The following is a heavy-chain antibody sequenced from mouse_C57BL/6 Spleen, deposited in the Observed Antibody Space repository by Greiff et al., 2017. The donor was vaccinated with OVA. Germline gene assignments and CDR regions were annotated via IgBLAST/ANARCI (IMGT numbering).Heavy chain of an antibody. CDR2: IYPGDGDT. Sequence: VKLVESGAELVKPGASVKISCKASGYAFSSYWMNWLKQRPGKGLEWIGQIYPGDGDTNYNGKFKGKATLTADKSSSTAYMQLSSLTSEDSAVYFCARQGLGSSPFAYWGQGTLVTVSA. J-gene: IGHJ3*01. CDR1: GYAFSSYW. D-gene: IGHD1-1*01. CDR3: ARQGLGSSPFAY. V-gene: IGHV1-80*01.